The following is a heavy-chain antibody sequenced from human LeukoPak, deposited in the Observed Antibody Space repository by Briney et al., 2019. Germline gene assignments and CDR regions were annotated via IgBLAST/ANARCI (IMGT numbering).Heavy chain of an antibody. CDR2: IYYSGST. CDR3: AREMKPVQHYFDY. CDR1: GGSISSATYY. Sequence: SQTLSLTCTVSGGSISSATYYWGWIRQPPGKGLEWIGNIYYSGSTYYNPSLKSRVTISVDTSKNQFSLKLSSVTAADTALYYCAREMKPVQHYFDYWGQGTLVTVSS. D-gene: IGHD1-14*01. V-gene: IGHV4-39*07. J-gene: IGHJ4*02.